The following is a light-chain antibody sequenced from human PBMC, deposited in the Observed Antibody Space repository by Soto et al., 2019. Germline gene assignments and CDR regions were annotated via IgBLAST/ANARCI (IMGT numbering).Light chain of an antibody. Sequence: QSVMTQPPSVSAAPGQKVTISCSGSSSNIGGNSVSWYQQLPGTAPKLLIYDDNKRPSGIPDRFSCSKSGTSATLGITGFQTGDEADYYSATWDDSLNGVVFGGGTKLTVL. V-gene: IGLV1-51*01. CDR3: ATWDDSLNGVV. CDR1: SSNIGGNS. J-gene: IGLJ2*01. CDR2: DDN.